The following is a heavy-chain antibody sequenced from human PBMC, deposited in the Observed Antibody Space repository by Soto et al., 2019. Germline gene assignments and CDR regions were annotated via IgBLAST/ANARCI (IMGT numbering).Heavy chain of an antibody. CDR1: GFTFSSYA. Sequence: GSLRLSCAASGFTFSSYAMHWVRQAPGKGLEWVAVISYDGSNKYYADSVKGRFTISRDNSKNTLYLQMNSLRAEDTAVYYCARDGEYCTNGVCYMGNSGAFDYWGQGTLVTVSS. J-gene: IGHJ4*02. CDR3: ARDGEYCTNGVCYMGNSGAFDY. V-gene: IGHV3-30-3*01. CDR2: ISYDGSNK. D-gene: IGHD2-8*01.